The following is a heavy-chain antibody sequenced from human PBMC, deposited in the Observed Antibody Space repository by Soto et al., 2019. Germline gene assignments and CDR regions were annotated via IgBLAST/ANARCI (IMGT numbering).Heavy chain of an antibody. V-gene: IGHV3-7*03. CDR1: GFTFSSYW. CDR2: IKQDGSEK. D-gene: IGHD3-22*01. J-gene: IGHJ2*01. Sequence: LRLSCAASGFTFSSYWMSWVRQAPGKGLEWVANIKQDGSEKYYVDSVKGRFTISRDNAKNSLYLQMNSLRAEDTAVYYCAREGGDSSGYYFWWYFDLWGRGTLVTVSS. CDR3: AREGGDSSGYYFWWYFDL.